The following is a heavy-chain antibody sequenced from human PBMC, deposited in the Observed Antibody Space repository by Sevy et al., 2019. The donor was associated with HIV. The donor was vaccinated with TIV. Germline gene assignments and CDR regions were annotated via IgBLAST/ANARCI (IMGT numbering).Heavy chain of an antibody. J-gene: IGHJ3*02. CDR1: GYTFTGYY. Sequence: ASVKVSCKASGYTFTGYYMHWVRQAPGQGLEWMGWINPNGGGTNYEQKFQGRVTMTRGTSISTANMELGRLRSDDTAVYYCASHFSHSSGYYLWAFDIWGQGTMVTVSS. D-gene: IGHD3-22*01. V-gene: IGHV1-2*02. CDR3: ASHFSHSSGYYLWAFDI. CDR2: INPNGGGT.